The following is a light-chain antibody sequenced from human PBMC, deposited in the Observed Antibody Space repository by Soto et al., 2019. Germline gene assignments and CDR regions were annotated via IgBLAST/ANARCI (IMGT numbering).Light chain of an antibody. V-gene: IGKV3-20*01. CDR2: GAS. CDR1: QSVSSSY. CDR3: QQYGSSLSIT. Sequence: EVVLTQSLGTLSLYPGERATLSCRASQSVSSSYLAWYQQKPGQAPRLLIYGASSRATGIPDRFSGSGSGTDFTLTISRLEPEDFAVYYCQQYGSSLSITFGQGTRLEIK. J-gene: IGKJ5*01.